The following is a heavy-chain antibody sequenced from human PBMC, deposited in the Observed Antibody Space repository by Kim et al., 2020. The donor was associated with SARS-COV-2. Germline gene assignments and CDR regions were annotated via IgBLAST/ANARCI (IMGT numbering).Heavy chain of an antibody. D-gene: IGHD6-13*01. CDR3: ASRILIAAAGEYYYYGMDV. V-gene: IGHV4-39*01. CDR2: IYYSGST. J-gene: IGHJ6*02. CDR1: GGSISSSSYY. Sequence: SETLSLTCTVSGGSISSSSYYWGWIRQPPGKGLEWIGSIYYSGSTYYNPSLKSRFTISVDTSKNQFPLKLSSVTAADTAVYYCASRILIAAAGEYYYYGMDVWGQGTTVTVSS.